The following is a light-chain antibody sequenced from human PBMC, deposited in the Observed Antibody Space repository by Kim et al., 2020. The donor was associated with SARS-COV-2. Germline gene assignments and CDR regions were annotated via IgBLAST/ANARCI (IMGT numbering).Light chain of an antibody. CDR1: SSDVGAFDY. V-gene: IGLV2-14*03. J-gene: IGLJ3*02. CDR3: SSYTTTSPLWL. Sequence: QSITISCTGTSSDVGAFDYVAWYQQYPGKAPKLILYDVYSRPSGVSNRFSGSMSGNTASLSISGLQTEDEAHYYCSSYTTTSPLWLFGGGTQLTVL. CDR2: DVY.